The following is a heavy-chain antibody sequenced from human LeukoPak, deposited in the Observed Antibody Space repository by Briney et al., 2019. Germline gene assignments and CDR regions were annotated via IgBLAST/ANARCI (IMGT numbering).Heavy chain of an antibody. CDR3: ARSPITMIRGYYYYMDV. CDR1: GGSISTYY. V-gene: IGHV4-59*01. Sequence: SETLSLTCTVSGGSISTYYWSWIRQPPGKGLEWIGYIYYGGITNYNPSLKSRVTISIDTSKNQFSLKLTSVTAADTAVYYCARSPITMIRGYYYYMDVWGKGTTVTVSS. J-gene: IGHJ6*03. CDR2: IYYGGIT. D-gene: IGHD3-22*01.